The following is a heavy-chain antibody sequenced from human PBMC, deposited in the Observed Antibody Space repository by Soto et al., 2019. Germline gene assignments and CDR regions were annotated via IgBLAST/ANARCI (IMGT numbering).Heavy chain of an antibody. Sequence: SETLSLTCAVDGTSFIGYYWSWIRKPPGKGLEWIGEINHSGSTNYNPSLKSRVTISVDTSKNQFSLKLSSVAAADTAVYYCARGLYDYVWGSYRYDYYYGMDVWGQGTTVTVS. J-gene: IGHJ6*02. D-gene: IGHD3-16*02. CDR2: INHSGST. CDR3: ARGLYDYVWGSYRYDYYYGMDV. V-gene: IGHV4-34*01. CDR1: GTSFIGYY.